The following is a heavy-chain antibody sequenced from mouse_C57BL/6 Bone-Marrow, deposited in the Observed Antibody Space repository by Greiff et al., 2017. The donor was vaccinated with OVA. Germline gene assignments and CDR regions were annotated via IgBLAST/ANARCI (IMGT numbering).Heavy chain of an antibody. CDR2: IYIGNGYT. D-gene: IGHD1-1*01. V-gene: IGHV1-58*01. CDR3: AISHYYGSSYGAMDY. Sequence: VQLQQSGAELVRPGSSVKMSCKTSGYTFTSYGINWVKQRPGQGLEWIGYIYIGNGYTEYNEKFKGKATLTSDTSSSTAYMQLSSLTSEDSAVYYCAISHYYGSSYGAMDYWGQGTSVTVSS. J-gene: IGHJ4*01. CDR1: GYTFTSYG.